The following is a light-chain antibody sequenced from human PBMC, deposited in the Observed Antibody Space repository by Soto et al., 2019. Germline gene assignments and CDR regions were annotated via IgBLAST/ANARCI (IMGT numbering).Light chain of an antibody. Sequence: QSALTQPRSVSGSPGQPVTISCTGTSSDVGGYNYVSWFQQHPGKAPKLMIYAVTERPSGVPDRFSGSKSGNTASLTISGLQAEDEADYYCCSYAGTFTYVFGTGTKVTVL. CDR1: SSDVGGYNY. V-gene: IGLV2-11*01. CDR2: AVT. CDR3: CSYAGTFTYV. J-gene: IGLJ1*01.